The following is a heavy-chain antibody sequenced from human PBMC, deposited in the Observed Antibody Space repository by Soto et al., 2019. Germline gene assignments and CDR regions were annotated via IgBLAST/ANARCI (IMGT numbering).Heavy chain of an antibody. CDR1: GFTFRISA. J-gene: IGHJ5*02. Sequence: GGSLGLSCAASGFTFRISAMHWVRQAPGKGLEWVAVISFDGSNKYYADSVKGRFTISRGNSKNTLYLQMNSLRGEDTAVYFCAREEIGLRYLGSWGQGILVTVSS. V-gene: IGHV3-30-3*01. D-gene: IGHD4-17*01. CDR3: AREEIGLRYLGS. CDR2: ISFDGSNK.